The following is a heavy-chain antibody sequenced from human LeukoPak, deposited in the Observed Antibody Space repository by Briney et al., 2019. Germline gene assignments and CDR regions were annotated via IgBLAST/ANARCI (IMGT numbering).Heavy chain of an antibody. V-gene: IGHV4-4*02. Sequence: SGTLSLTCAVSGGSISSSNWWSWVRQPPGEGLEWIGEIHHSGSTNYNPSLKSRVTISVDKSKNQFSLKLSSVTAADTAVYYCARGGPQWLGNWFDPWGQGTLVTVSS. D-gene: IGHD6-19*01. J-gene: IGHJ5*02. CDR2: IHHSGST. CDR1: GGSISSSNW. CDR3: ARGGPQWLGNWFDP.